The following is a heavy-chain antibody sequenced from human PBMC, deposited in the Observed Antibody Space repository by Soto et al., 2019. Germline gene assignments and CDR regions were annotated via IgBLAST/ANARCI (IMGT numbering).Heavy chain of an antibody. CDR1: GGSISSSSYY. J-gene: IGHJ6*02. D-gene: IGHD3-3*01. Sequence: QLQLQESGPGLVKPSETLSLTCTVSGGSISSSSYYWGWTRQPPGKGLEWIGSIYYSGSTYYNPSLKSRVTISVDTSKNQFSLKLSSVTAADTAVYYCVRHQGRVTIFGVAPIPFGMDVWGQGTTVTVSS. CDR2: IYYSGST. CDR3: VRHQGRVTIFGVAPIPFGMDV. V-gene: IGHV4-39*01.